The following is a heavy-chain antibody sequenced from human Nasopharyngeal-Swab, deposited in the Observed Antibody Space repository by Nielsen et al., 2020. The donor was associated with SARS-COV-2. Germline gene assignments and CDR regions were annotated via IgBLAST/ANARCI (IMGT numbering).Heavy chain of an antibody. J-gene: IGHJ4*02. CDR3: ARDLGYIRYCSGGSCYQDY. Sequence: ASVKVSCKASGYTFTGYYIHWVRQAPGPGLEWMGRINPNSGGTNYAQKFQGRVTMTRDTSISTAYMELSRLRSDDTAVYYCARDLGYIRYCSGGSCYQDYWGQGTLVTVSS. D-gene: IGHD2-15*01. CDR2: INPNSGGT. V-gene: IGHV1-2*06. CDR1: GYTFTGYY.